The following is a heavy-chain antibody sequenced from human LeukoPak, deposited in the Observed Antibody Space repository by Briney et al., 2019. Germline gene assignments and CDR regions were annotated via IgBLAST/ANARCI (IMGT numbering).Heavy chain of an antibody. CDR1: GYTLTELY. D-gene: IGHD3-22*01. Sequence: GASVKVSCKVSGYTLTELYMHWVRQAPGKGLEWMGGFDPEDGETIYAQKFQGRVTMTEDTSTDTAYMELSSLRSEDTAVYYCATKKTYYYDSSGYSLDYWGQGTLVTVSS. V-gene: IGHV1-24*01. CDR3: ATKKTYYYDSSGYSLDY. CDR2: FDPEDGET. J-gene: IGHJ4*02.